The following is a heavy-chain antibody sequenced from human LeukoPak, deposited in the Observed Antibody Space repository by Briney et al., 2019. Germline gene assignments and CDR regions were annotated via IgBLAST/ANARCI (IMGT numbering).Heavy chain of an antibody. V-gene: IGHV1-46*01. CDR2: INPSGGST. J-gene: IGHJ4*02. Sequence: GASVKVSCKASGYTFTSYYMHWVRQAPGQGLEWMGIINPSGGSTSYAQKFQGRVTMTRDTSTSTVYMELSSLSSEDTAVYYCARAGYGGNYDYWGQGTLVTVSS. CDR3: ARAGYGGNYDY. CDR1: GYTFTSYY. D-gene: IGHD4-23*01.